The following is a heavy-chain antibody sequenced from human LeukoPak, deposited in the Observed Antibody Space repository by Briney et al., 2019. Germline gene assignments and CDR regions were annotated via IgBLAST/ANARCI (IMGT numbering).Heavy chain of an antibody. V-gene: IGHV1-8*01. D-gene: IGHD4-17*01. CDR2: MNHNSGNT. CDR1: GYTFTSYE. J-gene: IGHJ4*02. CDR3: ERGHPDYGDYALNY. Sequence: ASVKLSCKASGYTFTSYEINWVRQATGHGREWMGWMNHNSGNTGSAQQFQGRVIMTRNTSISTAYMELSSLRSEDTAVYYCERGHPDYGDYALNYWGQGTLVTVSS.